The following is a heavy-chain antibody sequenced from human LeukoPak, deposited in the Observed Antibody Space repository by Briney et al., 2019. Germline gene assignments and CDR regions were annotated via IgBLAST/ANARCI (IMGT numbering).Heavy chain of an antibody. D-gene: IGHD6-6*01. CDR1: GYSFTSYW. Sequence: PGESLKISCKGSGYSFTSYWIGWVRQMPGKGLEWMGIIYPGDSDTRYSPSFQGQVTISADKSISTAYLQWSSLKASDTAMYYCARRDSSSYYYYYGMDVWGQGTTDTVSS. CDR2: IYPGDSDT. J-gene: IGHJ6*02. CDR3: ARRDSSSYYYYYGMDV. V-gene: IGHV5-51*03.